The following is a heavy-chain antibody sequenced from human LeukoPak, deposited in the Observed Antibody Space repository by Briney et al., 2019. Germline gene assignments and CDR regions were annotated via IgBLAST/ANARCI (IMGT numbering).Heavy chain of an antibody. CDR3: ARDNDQLLSGDLGNWFDP. J-gene: IGHJ5*02. CDR2: INPSGGST. V-gene: IGHV1-46*01. D-gene: IGHD2-2*01. Sequence: ASVKVSCKASGGTFSSYIINWVRQAPGQGLEWMGIINPSGGSTSYAQKFQGRVTMTRDMSTSTVYMELSSLRSEDTAVYYCARDNDQLLSGDLGNWFDPWGQGTLVTVSS. CDR1: GGTFSSYI.